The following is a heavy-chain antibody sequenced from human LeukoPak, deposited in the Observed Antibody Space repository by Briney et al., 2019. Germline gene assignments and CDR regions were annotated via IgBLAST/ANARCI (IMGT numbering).Heavy chain of an antibody. CDR3: ATLSPDCSSTSCRDY. D-gene: IGHD2-2*01. CDR1: GFTFSSYG. V-gene: IGHV3-21*01. Sequence: GGSLRLSCAASGFTFSSYGMNWVRQAPGKGLEWVSSISSSSSYIYYADSVKGRFTISRDNAKNSLYLQMNSLRAEDTAVYYCATLSPDCSSTSCRDYWGQGTLVTVSS. J-gene: IGHJ4*02. CDR2: ISSSSSYI.